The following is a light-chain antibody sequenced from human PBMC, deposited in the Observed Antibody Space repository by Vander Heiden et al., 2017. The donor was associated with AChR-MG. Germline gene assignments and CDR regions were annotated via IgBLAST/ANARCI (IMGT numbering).Light chain of an antibody. V-gene: IGKV4-1*01. CDR2: WAA. J-gene: IGKJ2*01. Sequence: DIVMTQSPDSLAVSLGERATIPCKSSRSVLYSGNNKNYLAWYQQKPGQPPKLLIYWAATRESGVPDRFSGSGSGTDFTLTISGLQPEDVAVYYCQQYFTTPPYTFGQGTRLEL. CDR3: QQYFTTPPYT. CDR1: RSVLYSGNNKNY.